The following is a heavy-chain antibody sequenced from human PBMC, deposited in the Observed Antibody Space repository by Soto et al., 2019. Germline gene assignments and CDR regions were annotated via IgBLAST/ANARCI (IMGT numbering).Heavy chain of an antibody. Sequence: ASVKVSCKASGYTFTSYDINWVRQATGQGLEWMGWMNPNSGNTGYAQKFQGRVTMTRNTSISTAYMELSSLRSEDTAVYYCAISGYCSGGSCYPSPYWGQGTLVTVS. CDR1: GYTFTSYD. CDR2: MNPNSGNT. CDR3: AISGYCSGGSCYPSPY. J-gene: IGHJ4*02. V-gene: IGHV1-8*01. D-gene: IGHD2-15*01.